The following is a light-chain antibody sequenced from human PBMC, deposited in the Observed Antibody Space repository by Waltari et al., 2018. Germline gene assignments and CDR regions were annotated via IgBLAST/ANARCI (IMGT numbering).Light chain of an antibody. CDR1: YSTLGTQN. J-gene: IGLJ3*02. Sequence: QSVLTQPPSASGTPGQGVTISCSGTYSTLGTQNVKWYQQVPGTAPKLLIYRNNLRPSGVPGRFSGSKSGTSASLAISGLQSQDDADYYCAAWDGTLNAWVFGGGTKVTVL. CDR3: AAWDGTLNAWV. V-gene: IGLV1-44*01. CDR2: RNN.